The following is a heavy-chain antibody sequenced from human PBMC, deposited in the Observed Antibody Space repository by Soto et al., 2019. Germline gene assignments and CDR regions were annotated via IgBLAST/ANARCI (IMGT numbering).Heavy chain of an antibody. Sequence: EVQLVESGGGLVKPGGSLRVSCAASGFTLSSYSMNWVRQAPGKGLEWVSSISSSSSYIYYADSVKGRFTISRDNAKNSLYLQMNSLRAGDTAVYYCAREGSYYSFDYWGQGTLVTVSS. CDR1: GFTLSSYS. CDR3: AREGSYYSFDY. CDR2: ISSSSSYI. D-gene: IGHD1-26*01. V-gene: IGHV3-21*01. J-gene: IGHJ4*02.